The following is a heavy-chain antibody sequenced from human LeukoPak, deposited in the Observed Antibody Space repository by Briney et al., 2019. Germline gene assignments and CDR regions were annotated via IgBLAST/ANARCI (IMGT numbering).Heavy chain of an antibody. CDR1: DGSITNYD. J-gene: IGHJ4*02. D-gene: IGHD6-13*01. CDR3: AKRVAAAGIFDY. CDR2: VHYSGTT. V-gene: IGHV4-59*01. Sequence: SETLSLTCTVSDGSITNYDWSWVRQPPGKGLEFIGHVHYSGTTNYNPSLRSRVTISIDTSKKHFFLKLKSVTAADTAVYYCAKRVAAAGIFDYWGQGTLVTVSS.